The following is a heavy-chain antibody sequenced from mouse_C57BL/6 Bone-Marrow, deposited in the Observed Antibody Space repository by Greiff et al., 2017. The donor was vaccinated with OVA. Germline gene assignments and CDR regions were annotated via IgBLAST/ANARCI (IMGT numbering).Heavy chain of an antibody. Sequence: VQLQQPGAELVRPGASVTLSCKASGYTFTDYEMHWVKQTPVHGLEWIGAIDPETGGTAYNQKFKGKAILTADKASSTAYMELRSLTSEDSAVYYCTRGYSNYYAMDYWGRGTAVTVSS. V-gene: IGHV1-15*01. D-gene: IGHD2-5*01. CDR3: TRGYSNYYAMDY. CDR2: IDPETGGT. J-gene: IGHJ4*01. CDR1: GYTFTDYE.